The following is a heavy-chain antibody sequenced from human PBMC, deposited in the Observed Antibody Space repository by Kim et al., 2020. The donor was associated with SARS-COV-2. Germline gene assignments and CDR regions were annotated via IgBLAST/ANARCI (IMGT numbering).Heavy chain of an antibody. D-gene: IGHD3-10*01. J-gene: IGHJ5*02. Sequence: SETLSLTCTVSGGSITSISYYWGWIRQTPGEKMEWIGSMYHTGSSEYNPYLKRRVTISVDTSKNQFFRKARSVTAADTAVYDCARWWFGELVPGRFDPWG. V-gene: IGHV4-39*01. CDR3: ARWWFGELVPGRFDP. CDR2: MYHTGSS. CDR1: GGSITSISYY.